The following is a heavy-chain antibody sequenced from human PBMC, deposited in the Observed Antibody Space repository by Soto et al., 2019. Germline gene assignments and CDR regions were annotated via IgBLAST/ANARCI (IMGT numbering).Heavy chain of an antibody. V-gene: IGHV4-59*01. CDR1: GASISYYY. Sequence: KPSETLSLTCTVSGASISYYYWTWIRQPEGKGLEWIGNIHNGGSTNYNPSLRSRVTISVDTSKNQFSLRLSSVTAADTAVYYCARDDSGGFGSYYYYGMDVWGQGTTVTVSS. J-gene: IGHJ6*02. CDR2: IHNGGST. CDR3: ARDDSGGFGSYYYYGMDV. D-gene: IGHD2-8*02.